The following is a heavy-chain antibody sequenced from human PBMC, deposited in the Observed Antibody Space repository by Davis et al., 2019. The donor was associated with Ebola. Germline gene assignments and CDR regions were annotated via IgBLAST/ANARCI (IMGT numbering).Heavy chain of an antibody. Sequence: PGGSLRLSCAASGFTFSSYSMSWVRQAPGKGLEWVANIKQDGSEKYYVDSVKGRFTISRDNAKNSLYLQMNSLRAEDTAVYYCARVRWLQSQYFDYWGQGTLVTVSS. V-gene: IGHV3-7*03. CDR1: GFTFSSYS. CDR2: IKQDGSEK. CDR3: ARVRWLQSQYFDY. D-gene: IGHD5-24*01. J-gene: IGHJ4*02.